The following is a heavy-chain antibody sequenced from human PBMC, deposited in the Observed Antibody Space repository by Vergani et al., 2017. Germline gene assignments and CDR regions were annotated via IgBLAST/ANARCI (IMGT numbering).Heavy chain of an antibody. J-gene: IGHJ4*02. V-gene: IGHV3-30*04. CDR2: ISYDGTNK. D-gene: IGHD5-12*01. CDR3: ARDLSGFGPPVYSFDS. CDR1: GFSFSSYP. Sequence: HVQLVESGGGVVQPGRSLRLSCAASGFSFSSYPMHWVRQAPGKGLEWVAVISYDGTNKYYADSGKGRFTISSDNSKNTLYLQMNSLRIEDTAVYYCARDLSGFGPPVYSFDSWGQGTLVTVSS.